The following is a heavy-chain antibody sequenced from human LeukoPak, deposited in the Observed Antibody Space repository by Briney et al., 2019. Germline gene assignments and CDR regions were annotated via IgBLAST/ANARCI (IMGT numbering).Heavy chain of an antibody. V-gene: IGHV1-69*06. CDR2: IIPIFGTA. Sequence: ASVKVSCKASGGTFSSYAISWVRQAPGQGLEWMGGIIPIFGTANYAQKFQGRVTITADKSTSTAYMELSSLRSEDTAVYYCARDSSSSVTYNWFDPWGQGTLVTVSS. CDR3: ARDSSSSVTYNWFDP. CDR1: GGTFSSYA. D-gene: IGHD6-6*01. J-gene: IGHJ5*02.